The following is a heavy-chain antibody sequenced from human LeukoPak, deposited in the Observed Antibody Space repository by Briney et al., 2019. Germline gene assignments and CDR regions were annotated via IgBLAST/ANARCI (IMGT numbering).Heavy chain of an antibody. D-gene: IGHD3-3*01. J-gene: IGHJ5*02. CDR2: IYYSGST. Sequence: SETLSLTCTVSAGSISSSSYYWGWIRQPPGKGLEWIGSIYYSGSTYYNPSLKTRVTISVDTSKNQFSLKLSSVTAADTAVYYCARLQTRIFGSDSWFDPWGQGTLVTVSS. V-gene: IGHV4-39*01. CDR3: ARLQTRIFGSDSWFDP. CDR1: AGSISSSSYY.